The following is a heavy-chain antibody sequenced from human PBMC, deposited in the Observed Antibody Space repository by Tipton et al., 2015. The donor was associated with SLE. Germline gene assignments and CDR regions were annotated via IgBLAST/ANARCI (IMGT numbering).Heavy chain of an antibody. D-gene: IGHD2-8*01. J-gene: IGHJ4*02. CDR1: DGSITSYY. Sequence: TLSLTCSVSDGSITSYYWSWIRQPPGKEQEWIGHIYYTGTTYYNPSLKSRLTLSMDTSKNQFSLRVSSVTAADTAVYYCARRYGTSFDYWDQGTLVTVSS. CDR2: IYYTGTT. V-gene: IGHV4-59*08. CDR3: ARRYGTSFDY.